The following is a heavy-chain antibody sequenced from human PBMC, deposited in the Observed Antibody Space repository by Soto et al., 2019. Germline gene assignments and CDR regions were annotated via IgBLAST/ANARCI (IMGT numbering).Heavy chain of an antibody. J-gene: IGHJ6*02. CDR3: AKVPPTPEVIWFGEGPYTQYPNYYYYGMDV. Sequence: GGSLRLSCAASGFTFSSYAMSWVRQAPGKGLEWVSAISGSGGSTYYADSVKGRFTISRDNSKNTLYLQMNSLRAEDTAVYYCAKVPPTPEVIWFGEGPYTQYPNYYYYGMDVWGQGTTVTVSS. CDR2: ISGSGGST. V-gene: IGHV3-23*01. CDR1: GFTFSSYA. D-gene: IGHD3-10*01.